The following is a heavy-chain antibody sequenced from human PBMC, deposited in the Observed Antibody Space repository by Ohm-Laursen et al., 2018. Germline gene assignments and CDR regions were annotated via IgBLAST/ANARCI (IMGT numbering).Heavy chain of an antibody. CDR1: GFTFSNYA. CDR3: VNRAAVSRSDS. Sequence: GSLRLSCSASGFTFSNYAMSWVRQAPGKGLEWVSAINSNGGSTYYADSVKGRFTISRDNSKSTLYLQMDSLRAEGTAVYYCVNRAAVSRSDSWGQGTLVTVSS. CDR2: INSNGGST. D-gene: IGHD6-13*01. J-gene: IGHJ4*02. V-gene: IGHV3-23*01.